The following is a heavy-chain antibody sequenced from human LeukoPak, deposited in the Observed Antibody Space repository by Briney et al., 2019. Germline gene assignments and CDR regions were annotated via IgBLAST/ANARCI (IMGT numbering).Heavy chain of an antibody. CDR3: ARDRGEEKDLDY. J-gene: IGHJ4*02. CDR2: IYYSGST. Sequence: PSETLSLTCTVPGGSISSNSYFWGWIRQPPGKGLEWIGTIYYSGSTYYNPSLKSRVTISVDTSKNQFSLKLSSVTAADTAVYYCARDRGEEKDLDYWGQGTLVTVSS. CDR1: GGSISSNSYF. D-gene: IGHD3-16*01. V-gene: IGHV4-39*02.